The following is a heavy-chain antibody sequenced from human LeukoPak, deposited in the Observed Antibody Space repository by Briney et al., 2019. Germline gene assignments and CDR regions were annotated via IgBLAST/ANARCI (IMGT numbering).Heavy chain of an antibody. CDR3: ARGRFVVVPAAGYYYGMDV. V-gene: IGHV3-30-3*01. CDR1: GFTFSSYA. D-gene: IGHD2-2*01. J-gene: IGHJ6*02. CDR2: ISYDGSNK. Sequence: PGGSLRLSCAASGFTFSSYAMHWVRQAPGKGLEWVAVISYDGSNKYYADSVKRRFTISRDNSKNTLYLQMNSLRAEDTAVYYCARGRFVVVPAAGYYYGMDVWGQGTTVTVSS.